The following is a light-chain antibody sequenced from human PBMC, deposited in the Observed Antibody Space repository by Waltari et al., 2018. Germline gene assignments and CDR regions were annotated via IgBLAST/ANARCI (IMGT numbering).Light chain of an antibody. J-gene: IGLJ2*01. CDR1: SSDVGDYNL. Sequence: QSALTQPASVSASPGQSITISCNGTSSDVGDYNLVSWYQQHPAKAPKLLIFEVSTRPTVFSNRFSASKSGNTASMTISGLQAEDEATYHCCSYAGTNTWVFGGGTKVTVL. V-gene: IGLV2-23*02. CDR2: EVS. CDR3: CSYAGTNTWV.